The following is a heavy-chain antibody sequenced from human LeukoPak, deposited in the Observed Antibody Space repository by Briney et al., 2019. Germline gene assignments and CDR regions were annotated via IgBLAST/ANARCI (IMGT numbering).Heavy chain of an antibody. J-gene: IGHJ4*02. CDR3: ARDRGYYGSDC. CDR1: GGSISSDY. V-gene: IGHV4-59*01. CDR2: IYYSGSA. D-gene: IGHD3-10*01. Sequence: PSETLSLTCTVSGGSISSDYWSWIRQPPGKGLEWIGYIYYSGSAYYNPSLKSRVTISVDTSKNQFSLRLSSVTAADTAVYYCARDRGYYGSDCWGPGTLVTVSS.